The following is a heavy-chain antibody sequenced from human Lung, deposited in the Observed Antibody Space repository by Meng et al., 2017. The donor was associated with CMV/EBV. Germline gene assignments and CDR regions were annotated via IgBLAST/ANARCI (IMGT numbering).Heavy chain of an antibody. CDR2: INHSGST. CDR3: ARLGYCSSTSCYPGNYYYGMDV. D-gene: IGHD2-2*01. Sequence: SXTXSLXXAVYGGSFSGYYWSWIRQPPGKGLEWIGEINHSGSTNYNPSLKSRVTISVDTSKNQFSLKLSSVTAADTAVYYCARLGYCSSTSCYPGNYYYGMDVWXQGTXVTVSS. CDR1: GGSFSGYY. J-gene: IGHJ6*02. V-gene: IGHV4-34*01.